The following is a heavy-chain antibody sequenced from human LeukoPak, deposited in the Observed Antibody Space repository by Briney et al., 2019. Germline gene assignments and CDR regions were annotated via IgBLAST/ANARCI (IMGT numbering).Heavy chain of an antibody. V-gene: IGHV4-4*07. D-gene: IGHD6-19*01. Sequence: SETLSLTCTVSGGSISSYYWSWIRQPAGKGLEWIGRIYTSGSTNYNPSLKSRVTMSVDTSKNQFSLKLSSVTAADTAVYYCARDREQWLGKDWLDPWGQGTLVTVSS. CDR1: GGSISSYY. J-gene: IGHJ5*02. CDR2: IYTSGST. CDR3: ARDREQWLGKDWLDP.